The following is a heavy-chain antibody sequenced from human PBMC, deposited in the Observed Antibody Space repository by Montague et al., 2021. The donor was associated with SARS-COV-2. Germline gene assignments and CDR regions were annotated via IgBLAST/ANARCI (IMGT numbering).Heavy chain of an antibody. V-gene: IGHV4-59*01. CDR3: ARDLGYNWNYYYYGMDV. D-gene: IGHD1-20*01. Sequence: SETLSLTCTVSGGSISSYYWSWIRQPPGKGLEWIGYIYYSGSTSYNPSLKSRVTISVDTSKNQFSLKLSSVTAADTAVYYCARDLGYNWNYYYYGMDVWGQGTTVTVSS. J-gene: IGHJ6*02. CDR1: GGSISSYY. CDR2: IYYSGST.